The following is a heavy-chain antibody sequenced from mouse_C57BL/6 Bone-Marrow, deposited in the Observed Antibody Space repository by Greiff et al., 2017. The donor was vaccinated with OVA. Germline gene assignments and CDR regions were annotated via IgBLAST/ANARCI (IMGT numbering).Heavy chain of an antibody. CDR3: ARDDYGFAY. Sequence: VQLQQSGAELVRPGSSVKLSCKASGYTFTSYWMHWVKQRPIQGLEWIGNIDPSDSETHYNQKFKDKATLTVDKSSSTAYMHLSSLTSEDSAVYYCARDDYGFAYWGQGTLVTVSA. V-gene: IGHV1-52*01. CDR2: IDPSDSET. D-gene: IGHD2-4*01. J-gene: IGHJ3*01. CDR1: GYTFTSYW.